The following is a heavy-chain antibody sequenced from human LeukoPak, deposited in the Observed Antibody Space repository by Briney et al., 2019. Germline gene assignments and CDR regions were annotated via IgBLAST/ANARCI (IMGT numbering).Heavy chain of an antibody. V-gene: IGHV5-51*01. CDR1: GYRFNNYW. J-gene: IGHJ4*02. Sequence: GESLKISCKGSGYRFNNYWIGWVRQMPGKGLEWMGIIYPGDSDTRYSPSFQGQVTISADKSISTAYLQWSSLKASDTAMYYCASSSGRPPYYFDYWGQGTLVTVSS. CDR3: ASSSGRPPYYFDY. CDR2: IYPGDSDT. D-gene: IGHD6-19*01.